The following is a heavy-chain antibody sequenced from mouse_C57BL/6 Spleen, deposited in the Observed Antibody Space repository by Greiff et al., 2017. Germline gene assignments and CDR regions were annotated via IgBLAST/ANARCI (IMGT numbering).Heavy chain of an antibody. Sequence: QVQLQQPGAELVKPGASVKLSCKASGYTFTSYWMQWVKQRPGQGLEWIGEIDPSDSYTNYNQKFKGKATLTVDTSSSTAYMQLSSLTSEDSAVYYCARRYSRGYAMDYWGQGTSVTVSS. CDR1: GYTFTSYW. CDR3: ARRYSRGYAMDY. V-gene: IGHV1-50*01. D-gene: IGHD2-14*01. CDR2: IDPSDSYT. J-gene: IGHJ4*01.